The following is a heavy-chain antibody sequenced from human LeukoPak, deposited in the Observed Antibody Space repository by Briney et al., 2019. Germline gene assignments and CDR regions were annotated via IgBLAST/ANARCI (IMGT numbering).Heavy chain of an antibody. CDR1: GYTFTSYY. Sequence: ASVKVSCKASGYTFTSYYMHWVRQAPGQGLEWMGWINPNSGGTNYAQKFQGRVTMTRDTSISTAYMELSRLRSDDTAVYYCARDQWELLGNDAFDIWGQGTMVTVSS. CDR2: INPNSGGT. D-gene: IGHD1-26*01. J-gene: IGHJ3*02. CDR3: ARDQWELLGNDAFDI. V-gene: IGHV1-2*02.